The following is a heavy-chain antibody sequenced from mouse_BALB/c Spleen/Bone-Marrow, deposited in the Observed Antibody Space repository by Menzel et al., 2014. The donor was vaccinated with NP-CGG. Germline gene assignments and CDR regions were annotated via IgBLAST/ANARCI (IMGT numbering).Heavy chain of an antibody. CDR1: GYSITSDYA. CDR2: ISYSGIT. CDR3: ARGRAAWFAY. Sequence: EVQLVESGPGLVKPSQSLSLTCTVTGYSITSDYAWNWIRQFPGNKLEWMGYISYSGITNYNPSLKSRISITRDTSKNLFFLQLNSVTTEDTATYYCARGRAAWFAYWGQGTLVTVSA. D-gene: IGHD3-3*01. J-gene: IGHJ3*01. V-gene: IGHV3-2*02.